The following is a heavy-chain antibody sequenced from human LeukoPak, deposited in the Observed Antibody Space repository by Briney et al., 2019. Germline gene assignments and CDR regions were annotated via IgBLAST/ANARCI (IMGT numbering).Heavy chain of an antibody. CDR1: GGTFSSYA. CDR3: ARDHTYYYDSSGYSLGFDY. Sequence: ASVKVSCKASGGTFSSYAISWVRQAPGQGLEWMGWISAYNGNTNYAQKLQGRVTMTRDMSTSTVYMELSSLRSEDTAVYYCARDHTYYYDSSGYSLGFDYWGQGTLVTVSS. CDR2: ISAYNGNT. V-gene: IGHV1-18*01. D-gene: IGHD3-22*01. J-gene: IGHJ4*02.